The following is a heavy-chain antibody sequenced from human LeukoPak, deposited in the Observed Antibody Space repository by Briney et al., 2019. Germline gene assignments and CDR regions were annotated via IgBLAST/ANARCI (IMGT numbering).Heavy chain of an antibody. D-gene: IGHD3-22*01. V-gene: IGHV1-18*01. CDR2: ISAYNGNT. CDR3: ARREITYYYDSSGFYYFDY. Sequence: VASVKVSCKASGYTFTSYGISWVRQAPGQGLEWMGWISAYNGNTNYAQKLQGRVTMTTDTSTSTAYMELRSLRSDDTAVYCCARREITYYYDSSGFYYFDYWGQGTLVTVSS. J-gene: IGHJ4*02. CDR1: GYTFTSYG.